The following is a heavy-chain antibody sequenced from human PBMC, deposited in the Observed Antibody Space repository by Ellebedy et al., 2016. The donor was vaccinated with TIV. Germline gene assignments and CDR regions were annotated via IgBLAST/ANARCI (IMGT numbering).Heavy chain of an antibody. V-gene: IGHV3-74*01. Sequence: GESLKISXAASGFTFSSYWMHWVRQAPGKGLMWVSRINSDGSSTIHADSVKGRFTISRDNARNSLYLQMKSLRADDVAVYYCGRDVPSDYWGQGTLVTVSP. CDR1: GFTFSSYW. CDR3: GRDVPSDY. CDR2: INSDGSST. J-gene: IGHJ4*02.